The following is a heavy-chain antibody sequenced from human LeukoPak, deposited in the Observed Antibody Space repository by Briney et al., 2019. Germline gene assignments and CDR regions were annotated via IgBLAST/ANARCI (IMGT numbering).Heavy chain of an antibody. Sequence: ASVKVSCKASGGTFSSYAISWVRQAPGQGLEWMGGIIPIFGTANYAQKFQGRVTITADESTSTAYMELSSLRSEDTAVYYCARGRDHYDILTGYYSYYYYYMDVWGKGTTVTISS. V-gene: IGHV1-69*13. CDR3: ARGRDHYDILTGYYSYYYYYMDV. CDR2: IIPIFGTA. D-gene: IGHD3-9*01. CDR1: GGTFSSYA. J-gene: IGHJ6*03.